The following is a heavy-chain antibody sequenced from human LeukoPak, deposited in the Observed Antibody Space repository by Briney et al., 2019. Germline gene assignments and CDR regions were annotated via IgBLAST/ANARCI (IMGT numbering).Heavy chain of an antibody. CDR3: ARGPYYDILTGYYYYYYMDV. CDR1: GYTFTSYD. Sequence: GASVKVSCKASGYTFTSYDINWVRQATGQGLEWMGWMNPNSGNTGYAQKFQGRVTMTRNTSISTAYMELSSLRSEDTAVYYCARGPYYDILTGYYYYYYMDVWAKGPRSPSP. CDR2: MNPNSGNT. V-gene: IGHV1-8*01. J-gene: IGHJ6*03. D-gene: IGHD3-9*01.